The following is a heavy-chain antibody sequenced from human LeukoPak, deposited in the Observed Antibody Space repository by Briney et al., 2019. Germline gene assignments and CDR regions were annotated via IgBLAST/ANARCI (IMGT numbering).Heavy chain of an antibody. CDR2: ITGSLNSI. V-gene: IGHV3-48*01. CDR3: ARTGLGLYSFDY. J-gene: IGHJ4*02. CDR1: GFTFSSYS. Sequence: GGSLRLSCAASGFTFSSYSMNWVRQAPGKGLEWISYITGSLNSIHYADSVKGRFTISRDNAKNSVYLQMNGLRLEDTAVYYCARTGLGLYSFDYWGQGIQVTISS. D-gene: IGHD3/OR15-3a*01.